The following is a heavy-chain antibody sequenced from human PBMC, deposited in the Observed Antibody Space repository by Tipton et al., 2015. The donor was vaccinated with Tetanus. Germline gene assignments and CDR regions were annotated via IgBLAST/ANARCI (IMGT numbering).Heavy chain of an antibody. J-gene: IGHJ4*02. D-gene: IGHD6-13*01. CDR3: ARGNRGSSWYL. CDR2: MDPKTGRA. V-gene: IGHV1-8*01. CDR1: GYAFSSYD. Sequence: QSGPEVKKPGVSVKVSCKASGYAFSSYDLNWVRQATGQGLEWLGYMDPKTGRATYGQRFQGRVTMTSDITITTAYMELKNLRSDDTAVYYCARGNRGSSWYLWGQGTLVTVS.